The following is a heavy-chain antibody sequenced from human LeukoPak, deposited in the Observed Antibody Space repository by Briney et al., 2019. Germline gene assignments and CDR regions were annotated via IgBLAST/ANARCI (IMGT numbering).Heavy chain of an antibody. J-gene: IGHJ4*02. CDR1: GYTFTDHY. CDR3: TRDHNWGPDY. V-gene: IGHV1-2*02. Sequence: GASVKVSCKASGYTFTDHYLHWGRQAPGQGLEWVGWIRPKSGDIHYAQTFYGRVTLTRDTSINTAYMELTGLTSDDTGVYYCTRDHNWGPDYWGQGTLIIVSS. D-gene: IGHD7-27*01. CDR2: IRPKSGDI.